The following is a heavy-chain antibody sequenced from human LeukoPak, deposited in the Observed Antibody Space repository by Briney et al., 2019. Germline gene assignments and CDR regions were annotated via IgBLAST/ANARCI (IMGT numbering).Heavy chain of an antibody. CDR1: GYTLTELS. J-gene: IGHJ6*02. CDR3: ARDNVVAVAATLNYYYHGMDV. D-gene: IGHD2-15*01. V-gene: IGHV1-24*01. Sequence: SVKVSYKVSGYTLTELSMHWVRQAPGKGLEWMGGFDPEDGETIYAQKFQGRVTMTEDTSTDTAYMELSSLRSEDTAVYYCARDNVVAVAATLNYYYHGMDVWGQGTTVTVSS. CDR2: FDPEDGET.